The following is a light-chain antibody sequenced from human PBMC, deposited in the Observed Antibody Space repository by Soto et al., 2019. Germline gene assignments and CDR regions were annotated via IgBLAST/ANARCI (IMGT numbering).Light chain of an antibody. J-gene: IGLJ1*01. V-gene: IGLV2-8*01. CDR3: TSYAGGNNV. CDR2: EVN. Sequence: QSVLTQPPSASGSPGQSVTISGTGPTSDVGGYNYVSWYQQPPGKVPKLMVYEVNKRPSGVPDRFSGSKSGNTASLTVSGLQAEDEADYYCTSYAGGNNVFGTGTKLTVL. CDR1: TSDVGGYNY.